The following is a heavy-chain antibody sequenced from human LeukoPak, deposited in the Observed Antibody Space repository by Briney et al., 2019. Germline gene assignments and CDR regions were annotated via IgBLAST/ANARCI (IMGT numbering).Heavy chain of an antibody. CDR2: XXXXXXHT. D-gene: IGHD5-24*01. V-gene: IGHV3-23*01. Sequence: GGSLRLSCAASGITFSSHAMXXXRQGPXNGXXXXXXXXXXXXHTYYGDSVXGXFTXSXXNSTNRLYLQMNSLRPEXPAXYYXAKGGAATMRDXYNYYYYYMEVWGRGTTVTVSS. J-gene: IGHJ6*03. CDR1: GITFSSHA. CDR3: AKGGAATMRDXYNYYYYYMEV.